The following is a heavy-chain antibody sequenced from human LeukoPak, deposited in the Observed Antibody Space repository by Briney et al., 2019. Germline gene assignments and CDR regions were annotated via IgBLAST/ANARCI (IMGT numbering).Heavy chain of an antibody. CDR1: GGSISSYY. J-gene: IGHJ4*02. V-gene: IGHV4-59*01. Sequence: SETLSLTCTVSGGSISSYYWSWVRQPPGKGLEWIGFVYYTGSTNYSPSLKSRVTISVDTSKNQFSLKLRSVTAADTAVYYCARGRKYSYGYRVNELGSGYFDNWGQGTLVTVSS. CDR3: ARGRKYSYGYRVNELGSGYFDN. D-gene: IGHD5-18*01. CDR2: VYYTGST.